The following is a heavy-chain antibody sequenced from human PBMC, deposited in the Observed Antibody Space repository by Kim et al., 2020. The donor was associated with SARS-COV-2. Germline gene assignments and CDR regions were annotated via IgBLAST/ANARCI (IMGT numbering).Heavy chain of an antibody. Sequence: DGSSKCSAAGMTGQFTISRDNSKNTVYLQMNDLRAEDTAVYYCVRQGENYWGQGTLVTVSS. D-gene: IGHD3-10*01. V-gene: IGHV3-33*01. CDR2: DGSSK. J-gene: IGHJ4*02. CDR3: VRQGENY.